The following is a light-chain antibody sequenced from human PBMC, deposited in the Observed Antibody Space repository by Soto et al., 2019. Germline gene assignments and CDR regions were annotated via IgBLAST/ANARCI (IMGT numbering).Light chain of an antibody. CDR2: EVT. Sequence: QSVLTQPASVSGSPGQSITIPCTGGSSDIGGYNYVSWFQQHPGKAPKLMIYEVTNQPSGVSNRFSGSKSGSTASLTISGLQAEDEADYYCSSYTSSNTLVFGTGTKVTVL. V-gene: IGLV2-14*01. J-gene: IGLJ1*01. CDR3: SSYTSSNTLV. CDR1: SSDIGGYNY.